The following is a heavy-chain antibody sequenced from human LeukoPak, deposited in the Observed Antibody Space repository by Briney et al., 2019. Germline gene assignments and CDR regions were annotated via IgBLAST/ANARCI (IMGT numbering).Heavy chain of an antibody. CDR3: AKVIFSGWPYYYYGMDV. CDR1: GFTFSSYA. V-gene: IGHV3-23*01. CDR2: ISGSGGST. D-gene: IGHD6-19*01. Sequence: GGSLRLSCAASGFTFSSYAMSWVRQAPGKGLEWVSAISGSGGSTYYADSVKGRFTISRDNSKNTLYPQMNSLRAEDTAVYYCAKVIFSGWPYYYYGMDVWGQGTTVTVSS. J-gene: IGHJ6*02.